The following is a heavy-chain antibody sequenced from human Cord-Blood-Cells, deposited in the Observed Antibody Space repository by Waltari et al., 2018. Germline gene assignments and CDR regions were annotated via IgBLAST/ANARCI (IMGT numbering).Heavy chain of an antibody. CDR2: IYYSGST. D-gene: IGHD3-22*01. CDR3: ARGYYYDSSGYDY. Sequence: QVPLQESGPGLVKPSQTLSLTCPVPGGSISSGGYSWTWFPQHPGKGLEWIGYIYYSGSTYYNPSLKSRVNISVDTSKNQFSLKLSSVTAADTAVYYCARGYYYDSSGYDYWGQGTLVTVSS. CDR1: GGSISSGGYS. J-gene: IGHJ4*02. V-gene: IGHV4-31*03.